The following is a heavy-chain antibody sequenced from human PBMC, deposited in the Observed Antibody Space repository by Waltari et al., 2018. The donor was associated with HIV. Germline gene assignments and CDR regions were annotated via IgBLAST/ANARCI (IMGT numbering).Heavy chain of an antibody. D-gene: IGHD2-8*02. J-gene: IGHJ4*02. CDR1: GYTFTSYG. V-gene: IGHV1-18*01. CDR3: ARYWRYSGLYYFDY. Sequence: QVQLVQSGAEVKKPGASVKVSCKASGYTFTSYGISWVRQAPGQGLEWMGWSSAYKGNTNYAQKLQGRVTMTTDTSTSTAYMELRSLRSDVTAVYYCARYWRYSGLYYFDYWGQGTLVTVSS. CDR2: SSAYKGNT.